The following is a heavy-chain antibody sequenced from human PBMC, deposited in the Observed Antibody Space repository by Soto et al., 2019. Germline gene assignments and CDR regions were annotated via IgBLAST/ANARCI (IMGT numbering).Heavy chain of an antibody. D-gene: IGHD3-9*01. Sequence: QVQLQESGPGLVKPSETLSLTCTVSGGSISSYYWSWIRQPPGKGLEWIGYIYYSGSTNYNPSLKSRVTISVDTSKHQFSLKLSSVTAADTAVYYCARSRGTFYDILTGYYPYYFDYWGQGTLVTVSS. J-gene: IGHJ4*02. V-gene: IGHV4-59*01. CDR1: GGSISSYY. CDR2: IYYSGST. CDR3: ARSRGTFYDILTGYYPYYFDY.